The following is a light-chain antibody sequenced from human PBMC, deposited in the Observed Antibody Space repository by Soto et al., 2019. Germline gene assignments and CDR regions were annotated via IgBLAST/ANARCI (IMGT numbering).Light chain of an antibody. J-gene: IGKJ2*01. CDR2: DAS. CDR1: QSISNC. V-gene: IGKV1-5*01. Sequence: DIQMTQSPSTLSASVGDRVTLTCRASQSISNCLAWYQQKPGKAPKLLIYDASSLESGVPSRFSGSGSGTEFTLTVSSLQPDDFAPYYCQQYRSYPYTFGQGTKLEIK. CDR3: QQYRSYPYT.